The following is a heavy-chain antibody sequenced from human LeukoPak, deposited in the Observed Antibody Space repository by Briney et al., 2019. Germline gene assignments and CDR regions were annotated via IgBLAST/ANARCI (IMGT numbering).Heavy chain of an antibody. D-gene: IGHD3-3*01. CDR3: ARASDFWSGYPFDC. J-gene: IGHJ4*02. Sequence: PSETLSLTCTVSGGSISSYYWSWIRQPPGKGLEWIGHIYYSGSTNYNPSLKSRVTISVDTSKNQFSLKLSSVTAADTAVYYCARASDFWSGYPFDCWGQGTLVTVSS. V-gene: IGHV4-59*01. CDR1: GGSISSYY. CDR2: IYYSGST.